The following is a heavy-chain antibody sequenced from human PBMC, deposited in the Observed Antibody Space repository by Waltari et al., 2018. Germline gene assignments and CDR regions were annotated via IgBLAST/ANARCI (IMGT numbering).Heavy chain of an antibody. J-gene: IGHJ4*02. CDR3: ARDAYSGSPATN. Sequence: QVQLVRSGAEVKKPGSSVKVSCKASGGTFSSYAISWVRQAPGQGLEWMGRIIPILGIANYAQKFQGRVTITADESTSTAYMELSSLRSEDTAVYYCARDAYSGSPATNWGQGTLVTVSS. CDR2: IIPILGIA. V-gene: IGHV1-69*04. CDR1: GGTFSSYA. D-gene: IGHD1-26*01.